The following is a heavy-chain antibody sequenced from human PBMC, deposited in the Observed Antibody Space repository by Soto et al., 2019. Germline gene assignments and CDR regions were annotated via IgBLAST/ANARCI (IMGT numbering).Heavy chain of an antibody. CDR1: GFTFSSYE. V-gene: IGHV3-48*03. CDR3: ASNYRPSSGYDY. CDR2: ISSSGSTI. Sequence: GGSLRLSCAASGFTFSSYEMNWVRQAPGKGLEWVSYISSSGSTIYYADSVKGRFTISRDNAKNSLYLQMSSLRAEDTAVYYCASNYRPSSGYDYWGQGTLVTVSS. J-gene: IGHJ4*02. D-gene: IGHD3-22*01.